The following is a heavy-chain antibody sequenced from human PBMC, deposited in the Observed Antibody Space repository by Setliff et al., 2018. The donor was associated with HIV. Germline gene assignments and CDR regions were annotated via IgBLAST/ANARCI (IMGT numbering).Heavy chain of an antibody. D-gene: IGHD3-10*01. CDR2: INHSGST. CDR3: ARGRGFLARSPASDI. Sequence: SETLSLTCAVYGGSFSGYYWSWIRQPPGKGLEWIGEINHSGSTNYNPSLKSRVTISVDTSKNQFSLKLSSVTAADTAVYYCARGRGFLARSPASDIWGQGTMVTVSS. J-gene: IGHJ3*02. V-gene: IGHV4-34*01. CDR1: GGSFSGYY.